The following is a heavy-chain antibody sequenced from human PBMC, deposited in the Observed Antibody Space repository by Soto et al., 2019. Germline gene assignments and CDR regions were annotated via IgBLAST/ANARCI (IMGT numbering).Heavy chain of an antibody. D-gene: IGHD5-12*01. J-gene: IGHJ4*02. CDR2: ISAYNGNT. Sequence: ASVKVSCKASGYTFTSYGISWVRQAPGQGLEWMGWISAYNGNTNYAQKLQGRVTMTTDTSTSTAYMELRSLRSDDTAVYYCARDRRYSGYVDYYFDYWGQGTLVTVSS. CDR3: ARDRRYSGYVDYYFDY. V-gene: IGHV1-18*01. CDR1: GYTFTSYG.